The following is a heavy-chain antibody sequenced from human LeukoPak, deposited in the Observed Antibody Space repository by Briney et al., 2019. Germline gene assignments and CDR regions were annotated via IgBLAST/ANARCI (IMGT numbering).Heavy chain of an antibody. CDR1: GGSFSGYY. V-gene: IGHV4-34*01. Sequence: PSETLSLTCAVYGGSFSGYYWSWIRQPPGKGLEWIGEINHSGSTNYNPSLKSRVTISVDTSKNQFSLKLSSVTAADTAVYYCAREKGYYDSSGYYDGHAFDIWGQGTMVTVSS. CDR2: INHSGST. J-gene: IGHJ3*02. D-gene: IGHD3-22*01. CDR3: AREKGYYDSSGYYDGHAFDI.